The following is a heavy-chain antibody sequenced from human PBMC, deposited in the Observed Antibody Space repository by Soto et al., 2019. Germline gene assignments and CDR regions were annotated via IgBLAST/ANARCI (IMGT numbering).Heavy chain of an antibody. CDR3: ARDLSKPPYPTTYYFDY. Sequence: GGSLRLSCAASGFTFSSYGMHWVRQAPGKGLEWVAVIWYDGSNKYYADSVKGRFTISRDNSKNTLYLQMNSLRAEDTAVYYCARDLSKPPYPTTYYFDYWGQGTLVTVSS. CDR2: IWYDGSNK. D-gene: IGHD5-12*01. CDR1: GFTFSSYG. J-gene: IGHJ4*02. V-gene: IGHV3-33*01.